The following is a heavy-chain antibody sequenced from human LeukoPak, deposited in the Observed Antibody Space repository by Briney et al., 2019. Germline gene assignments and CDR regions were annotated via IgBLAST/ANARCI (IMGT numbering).Heavy chain of an antibody. D-gene: IGHD3-9*01. J-gene: IGHJ6*03. CDR2: IYYSGST. Sequence: SETLSLTCTVSGGSINNYYWSWIRQPPGKGLEWIGNIYYSGSTNYNPSLKSRVTISIDTSKSQFSLKLSSVTAADTAVYYCARTAPNYDILTGYPYYYYMDVWGKGTTVTVSS. CDR1: GGSINNYY. V-gene: IGHV4-59*08. CDR3: ARTAPNYDILTGYPYYYYMDV.